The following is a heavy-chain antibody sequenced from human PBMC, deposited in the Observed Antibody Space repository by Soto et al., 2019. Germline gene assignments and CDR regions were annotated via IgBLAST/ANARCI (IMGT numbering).Heavy chain of an antibody. CDR1: GFTFSSYA. CDR3: ARDPRYSGGPNVLPTIY. CDR2: ISYDGSNK. D-gene: IGHD1-26*01. Sequence: QVQLVESGGGVVQPGRSLRLSCAASGFTFSSYAMHWVRQAPGKGLEWVAVISYDGSNKYYADSVKGRFTISRDNSKNALYLQMNSLRAEDTAVYYCARDPRYSGGPNVLPTIYWGQGTLVTVSS. V-gene: IGHV3-30-3*01. J-gene: IGHJ4*02.